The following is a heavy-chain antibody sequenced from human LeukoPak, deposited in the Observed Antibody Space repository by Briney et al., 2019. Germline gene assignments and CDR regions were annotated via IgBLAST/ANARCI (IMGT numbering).Heavy chain of an antibody. J-gene: IGHJ4*02. Sequence: GGSLRLSCAASGFTFSSYSMNWVRQAPGKGLGWVSSISSSSSYIYYADSVKGRFTISRDNAKNSLYLQMNSLRAEDTAVYYCARDKWEEYQYCFDYWGQGTLVTVSS. D-gene: IGHD1-26*01. CDR1: GFTFSSYS. CDR3: ARDKWEEYQYCFDY. CDR2: ISSSSSYI. V-gene: IGHV3-21*01.